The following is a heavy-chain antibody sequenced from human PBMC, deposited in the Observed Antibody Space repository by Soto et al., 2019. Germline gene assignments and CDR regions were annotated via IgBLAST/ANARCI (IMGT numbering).Heavy chain of an antibody. CDR3: ARGRASRSYYLLDS. CDR2: INPNSGNI. CDR1: GNTFTSYD. D-gene: IGHD3-10*01. J-gene: IGHJ4*02. Sequence: ASVKVSCKASGNTFTSYDINWVRQATGHGLEWMGWINPNSGNIGYAQKFQGRVTMTRDTAIRTAYMEVSRLRSDDTAVYYCARGRASRSYYLLDSWGQGTLVTVSS. V-gene: IGHV1-8*01.